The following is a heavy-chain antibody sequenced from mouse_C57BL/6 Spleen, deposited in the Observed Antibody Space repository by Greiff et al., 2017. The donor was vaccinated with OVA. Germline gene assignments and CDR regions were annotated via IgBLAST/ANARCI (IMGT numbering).Heavy chain of an antibody. Sequence: ESGPSLVRPSQTLSLTCTVTGFSINSDCYWIWIRQFPGNKLEYIGYTFYSGITYYNPSLESRTYITRDTSKNQFSLKLSSVTTEDTATYYCARDGITTVVGSYYYAMDYWGQGTSVTVSS. CDR1: GFSINSDCY. J-gene: IGHJ4*01. CDR3: ARDGITTVVGSYYYAMDY. D-gene: IGHD1-1*01. CDR2: TFYSGIT. V-gene: IGHV3-3*01.